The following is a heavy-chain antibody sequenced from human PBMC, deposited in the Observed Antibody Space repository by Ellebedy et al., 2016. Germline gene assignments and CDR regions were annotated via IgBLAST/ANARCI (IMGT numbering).Heavy chain of an antibody. V-gene: IGHV1-2*02. J-gene: IGHJ2*01. D-gene: IGHD3-10*01. CDR2: INPNSGGT. CDR1: GYTFTGYY. Sequence: ASVKVSXXASGYTFTGYYMHWVRQAPGQGLEWMGWINPNSGGTNYAQKFQGRVTMTRDTSISTAYMELSRLRSDDTAVYYCARQYYGSGSIILGYFDLWGRGTLVTVSS. CDR3: ARQYYGSGSIILGYFDL.